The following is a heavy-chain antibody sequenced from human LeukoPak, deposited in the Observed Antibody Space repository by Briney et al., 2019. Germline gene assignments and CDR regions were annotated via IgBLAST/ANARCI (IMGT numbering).Heavy chain of an antibody. CDR2: ISASSGYT. CDR1: GFIFSDYY. CDR3: ARVWSPNWFDP. Sequence: PGGSLRLSCEASGFIFSDYYMSWIRQAPGKGLEWVSYISASSGYTKYADSVKGRFTISRDNAKNSVYLQMNSLRADDTAVYYCARVWSPNWFDPWGQGTPVTVSS. V-gene: IGHV3-11*06. D-gene: IGHD3-16*01. J-gene: IGHJ5*02.